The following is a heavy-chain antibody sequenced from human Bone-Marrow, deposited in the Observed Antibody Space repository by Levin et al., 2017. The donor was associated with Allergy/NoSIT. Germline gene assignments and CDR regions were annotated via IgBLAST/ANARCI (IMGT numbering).Heavy chain of an antibody. Sequence: LSLPCAASGFTFRSYDMHWVRQATGKGLEWVSAIGTAGDTYYPGSVKGRFTISRENAKNSLYLQMNSLRAGDTAVYYCARDLGGGGGGAFDIWGQGTMVTVSS. D-gene: IGHD3-16*01. J-gene: IGHJ3*02. V-gene: IGHV3-13*01. CDR2: IGTAGDT. CDR1: GFTFRSYD. CDR3: ARDLGGGGGGAFDI.